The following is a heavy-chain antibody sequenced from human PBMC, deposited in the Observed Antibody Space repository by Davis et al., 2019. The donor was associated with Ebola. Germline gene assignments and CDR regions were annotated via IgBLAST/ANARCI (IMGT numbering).Heavy chain of an antibody. J-gene: IGHJ4*02. CDR3: ARGRQYYYGSGSKSFDY. D-gene: IGHD3-10*01. CDR1: GGSFSGYY. CDR2: IKHSGST. Sequence: SETLSLTCAVYGGSFSGYYCSGIPQLPGKRPEWIGEIKHSGSTNYTPSLKSRVTISVDTSKNQFSLKLSSVTAADTAVYYCARGRQYYYGSGSKSFDYWGQGTLVTVSS. V-gene: IGHV4-34*01.